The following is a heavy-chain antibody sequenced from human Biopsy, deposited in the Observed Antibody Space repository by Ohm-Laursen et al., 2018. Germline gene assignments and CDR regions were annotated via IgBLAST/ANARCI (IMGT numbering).Heavy chain of an antibody. V-gene: IGHV1-46*01. CDR1: GYSFTSYY. D-gene: IGHD1-26*01. CDR3: AKGGHKAWLDS. J-gene: IGHJ5*01. Sequence: ASVKVSCKASGYSFTSYYMHWVRQAPGQGLEWMGIINPSGGSTDYAQKFQGRVTMTRDTSTSTVYMELISLRSDDTAVYYCAKGGHKAWLDSWGQRALVTVSS. CDR2: INPSGGST.